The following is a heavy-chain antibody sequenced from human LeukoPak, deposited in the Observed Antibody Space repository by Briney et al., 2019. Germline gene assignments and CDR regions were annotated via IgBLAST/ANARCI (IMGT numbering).Heavy chain of an antibody. D-gene: IGHD6-19*01. CDR2: ISGSGGST. Sequence: PGGSLTLFCAASGFTFSSYAMNWVRQAAGKGLEWVSGISGSGGSTYYADSVKGRFTISRDNSKNTLYLQMNSLRAEDTAVYYCANARGWFLDSWGQGTLVTVSS. V-gene: IGHV3-23*01. J-gene: IGHJ4*02. CDR1: GFTFSSYA. CDR3: ANARGWFLDS.